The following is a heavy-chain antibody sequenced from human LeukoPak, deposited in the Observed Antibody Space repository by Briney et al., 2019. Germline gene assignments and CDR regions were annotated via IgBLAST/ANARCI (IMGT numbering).Heavy chain of an antibody. D-gene: IGHD2-2*01. CDR3: ARHRPAAQGDNAFDI. CDR1: GGSISSSSYY. V-gene: IGHV4-39*01. CDR2: IYYSGST. Sequence: PSETLSLTCTVSGGSISSSSYYWGWIRQPPGKGLEWIGSIYYSGSTYYNPSLKSRVTISVDTSKNQFSLKLSSVTAADTAVYYCARHRPAAQGDNAFDIWGQGTVVTVSS. J-gene: IGHJ3*02.